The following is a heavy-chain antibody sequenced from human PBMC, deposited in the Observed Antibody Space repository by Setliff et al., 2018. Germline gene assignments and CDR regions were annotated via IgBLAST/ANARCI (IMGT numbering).Heavy chain of an antibody. CDR1: GFTFNNFA. D-gene: IGHD3-22*01. V-gene: IGHV3-21*04. Sequence: GGSLRLSCVASGFTFNNFAFNWVRQAPGKGLEWVSSISSRSTYIYYADSVKGRFTIFRDGSKNTLFLQMTSLRAEDTAVYYCARDGKQYYYDSTGYYRNWFDPWGQGTTVTVSS. CDR3: ARDGKQYYYDSTGYYRNWFDP. J-gene: IGHJ5*01. CDR2: ISSRSTYI.